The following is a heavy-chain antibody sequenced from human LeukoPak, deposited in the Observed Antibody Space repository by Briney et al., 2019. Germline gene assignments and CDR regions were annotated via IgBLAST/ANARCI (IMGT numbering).Heavy chain of an antibody. V-gene: IGHV1-2*02. D-gene: IGHD6-19*01. CDR3: ARGGWDSSGWGKRPLDY. J-gene: IGHJ4*02. CDR1: GYTFTGYY. CDR2: INPNSGGT. Sequence: ASVKVSCKASGYTFTGYYMHWVRQAPGQGLEWMGWINPNSGGTNYAQKFQGRVTMTRDTSISTAYMELSRLRSDDTAVYYCARGGWDSSGWGKRPLDYWGQGTLVTVSS.